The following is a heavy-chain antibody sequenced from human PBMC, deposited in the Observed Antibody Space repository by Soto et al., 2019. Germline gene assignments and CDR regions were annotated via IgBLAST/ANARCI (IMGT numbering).Heavy chain of an antibody. CDR3: ASHADYDILTGYGYYYGMDV. CDR1: GGTFSSYA. J-gene: IGHJ6*02. Sequence: SVKVSCKASGGTFSSYAISWGRQAPGQGLEWMGGIIPIFGTANYAQKFQGRVTITADKSTSTAYMELRSPRSEDTAVYYCASHADYDILTGYGYYYGMDVWGQGTTVTVSS. V-gene: IGHV1-69*06. D-gene: IGHD3-9*01. CDR2: IIPIFGTA.